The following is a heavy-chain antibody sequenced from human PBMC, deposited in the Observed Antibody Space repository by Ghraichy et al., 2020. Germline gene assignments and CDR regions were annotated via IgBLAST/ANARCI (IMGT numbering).Heavy chain of an antibody. D-gene: IGHD3-22*01. Sequence: GGSLRLSCAASGFTFSHYWMAWIRQAPGKGLEWVANIKHHGSEAYYVDSLRGRFTVTRDNARNSLDLLMTSLRVEDTAVYYCARAYCADASCYEGGFDHWGRGTLVTVS. CDR1: GFTFSHYW. CDR3: ARAYCADASCYEGGFDH. J-gene: IGHJ4*02. CDR2: IKHHGSEA. V-gene: IGHV3-7*01.